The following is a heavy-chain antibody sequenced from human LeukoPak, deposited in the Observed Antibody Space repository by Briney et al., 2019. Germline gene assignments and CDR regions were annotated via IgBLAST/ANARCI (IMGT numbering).Heavy chain of an antibody. V-gene: IGHV4-4*02. J-gene: IGHJ4*02. CDR3: SRENGAFSPFGY. Sequence: SGTLSLTCGVSGGSISNTNWWSWARQPPGQGLEWIGEISLTGLTHYNPSLESRVTVSLGKSKNQLSLNLTPVTAADTAVYYCSRENGAFSPFGYWGQGILVTV. CDR2: ISLTGLT. CDR1: GGSISNTNW. D-gene: IGHD2-8*01.